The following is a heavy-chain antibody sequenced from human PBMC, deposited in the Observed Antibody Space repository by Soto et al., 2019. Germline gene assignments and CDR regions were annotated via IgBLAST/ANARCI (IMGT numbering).Heavy chain of an antibody. CDR3: APWYNWNDEGAFDI. J-gene: IGHJ3*02. CDR1: GYTLTELS. D-gene: IGHD1-20*01. V-gene: IGHV1-24*01. Sequence: GESLKISCKVSGYTLTELSMHWVRQAPGKGLEWMGGFDPEDGETIYAQKFQGRVTMTEDTSTDTAYMELSSLRSEDTAVYYCAPWYNWNDEGAFDIWGQGTMVTVSS. CDR2: FDPEDGET.